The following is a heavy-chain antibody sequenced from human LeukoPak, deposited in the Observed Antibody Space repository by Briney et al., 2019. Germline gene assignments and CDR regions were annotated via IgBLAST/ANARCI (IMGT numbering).Heavy chain of an antibody. D-gene: IGHD3-16*02. CDR3: ARHPGIVDPRYYFDY. J-gene: IGHJ4*02. Sequence: SETLSLTCTVSGGSLSSGGYYWSWIRQHPGTGLEWLGYIYYSGSTYYNPSLKSRVTISVDTSKNQFSLKLSSVTAADTAVYYCARHPGIVDPRYYFDYWGQGTLVTVSS. CDR2: IYYSGST. CDR1: GGSLSSGGYY. V-gene: IGHV4-31*03.